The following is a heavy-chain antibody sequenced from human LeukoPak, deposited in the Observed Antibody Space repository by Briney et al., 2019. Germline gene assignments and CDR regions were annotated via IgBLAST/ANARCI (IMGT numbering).Heavy chain of an antibody. J-gene: IGHJ4*02. D-gene: IGHD1-26*01. Sequence: SETLSLTCTVSGGSISSYYWSWIRQPPGKGLEWIGYIYYSGSTNYNPSLKSRVTISVHTSKNQFSLKLSSVTAADTAVYYCVRGGIVGTTARIPLFDYWGQGTLVTVSS. CDR2: IYYSGST. V-gene: IGHV4-59*01. CDR3: VRGGIVGTTARIPLFDY. CDR1: GGSISSYY.